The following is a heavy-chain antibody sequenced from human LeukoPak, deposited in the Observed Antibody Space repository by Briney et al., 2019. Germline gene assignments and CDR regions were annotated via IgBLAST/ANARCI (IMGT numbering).Heavy chain of an antibody. CDR3: ARDSANGKSWSFDY. D-gene: IGHD2-8*01. J-gene: IGHJ4*02. V-gene: IGHV4-39*07. CDR2: ISHSGTT. CDR1: GGSISSSSYY. Sequence: SETLSLTCTVSGGSISSSSYYWGWIRQPPGKGLEWIGEISHSGTTLYNPSLKSRVTISVDKSKNQFSLNLNSVTAADTAVYYCARDSANGKSWSFDYWGQGTLVVVSS.